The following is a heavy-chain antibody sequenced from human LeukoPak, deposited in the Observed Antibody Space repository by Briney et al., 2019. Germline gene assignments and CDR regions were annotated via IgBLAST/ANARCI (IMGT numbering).Heavy chain of an antibody. D-gene: IGHD6-19*01. J-gene: IGHJ3*02. CDR1: GYTLTELS. Sequence: ASVKVSCKVSGYTLTELSMHWVRQAPGKGLEWMGGFDPEDGETIYAQKFQGRVTMTEDTSTDTAYVGLSSLRSEDTAVYYCATTWADDAFDIWGQGTMITVSS. V-gene: IGHV1-24*01. CDR3: ATTWADDAFDI. CDR2: FDPEDGET.